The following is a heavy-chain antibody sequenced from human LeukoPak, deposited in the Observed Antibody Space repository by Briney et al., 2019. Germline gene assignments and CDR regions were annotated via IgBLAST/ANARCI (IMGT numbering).Heavy chain of an antibody. D-gene: IGHD6-13*01. CDR1: GFTFSSYA. CDR2: ISGSGGST. Sequence: QTGGSLRLSCAASGFTFSSYAMSWVRQAPGKGLEWVSAISGSGGSTYYADSVKGRFTISRDNSKNTLYLQMNSLRAEDTAVYYCAKFGSSWYVLGIIWGQGTLVTVSS. CDR3: AKFGSSWYVLGII. J-gene: IGHJ4*02. V-gene: IGHV3-23*01.